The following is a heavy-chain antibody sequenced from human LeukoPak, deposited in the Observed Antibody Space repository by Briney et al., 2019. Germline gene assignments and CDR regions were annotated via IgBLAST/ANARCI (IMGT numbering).Heavy chain of an antibody. CDR3: AKENDDILTGYHYYYYGIDV. D-gene: IGHD3-9*01. V-gene: IGHV3-30*18. Sequence: GGTLRLSCAASVFTFSSYGMHWVRQAPGKGLEWVAVISYDGSNKYYADSVKGRFTISRDKSKNTLYLQMNRLRAEDTAVYYCAKENDDILTGYHYYYYGIDVWGKGTTVTVSS. J-gene: IGHJ6*04. CDR2: ISYDGSNK. CDR1: VFTFSSYG.